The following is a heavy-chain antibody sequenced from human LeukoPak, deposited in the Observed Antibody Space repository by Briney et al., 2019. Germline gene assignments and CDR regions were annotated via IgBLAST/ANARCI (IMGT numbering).Heavy chain of an antibody. Sequence: SETLSLTCTVSGGSTSSYYWSWIRQPPGKGLEWIGYIYYSGSTNYNPSLKSRVTISVDTSKNQFSLKLSSVTAADTAVYYCARLFVFGDSSGPDAFDIWGQGTMVTVSS. V-gene: IGHV4-59*01. CDR2: IYYSGST. J-gene: IGHJ3*02. CDR1: GGSTSSYY. D-gene: IGHD3-22*01. CDR3: ARLFVFGDSSGPDAFDI.